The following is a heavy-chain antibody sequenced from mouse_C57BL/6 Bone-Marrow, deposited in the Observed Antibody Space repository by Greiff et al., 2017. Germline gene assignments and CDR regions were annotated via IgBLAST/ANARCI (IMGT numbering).Heavy chain of an antibody. CDR2: INPYNGGT. CDR1: GYTFTDYY. D-gene: IGHD1-1*01. Sequence: EVKLQQSGPVLVKPGASVKMSCKASGYTFTDYYMNWVKQSHGKSLEWIGVINPYNGGTSYNQKFKGKATLTVDKSSSTAYMELNSLTSEDSAVYYCARKDFYYYGSRVFFFDYWGQGTTLTVSS. V-gene: IGHV1-19*01. CDR3: ARKDFYYYGSRVFFFDY. J-gene: IGHJ2*01.